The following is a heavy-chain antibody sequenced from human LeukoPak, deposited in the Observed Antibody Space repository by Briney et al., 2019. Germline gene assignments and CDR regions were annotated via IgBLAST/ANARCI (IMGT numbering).Heavy chain of an antibody. J-gene: IGHJ4*02. D-gene: IGHD3-16*01. CDR3: ATVWFRRFDY. CDR1: GFTFSDYA. V-gene: IGHV3-23*01. Sequence: GGSLRLSCTASGFTFSDYAMSWVRQAPGKGLEWVSAVCGSSGRTYYADSVKGRFTISRDNSKNKLYLQMSSLRAEDTAVYYCATVWFRRFDYWGQGILVTVSS. CDR2: VCGSSGRT.